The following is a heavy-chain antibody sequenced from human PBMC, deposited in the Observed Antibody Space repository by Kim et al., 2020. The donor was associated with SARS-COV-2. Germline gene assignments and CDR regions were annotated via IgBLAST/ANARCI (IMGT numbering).Heavy chain of an antibody. Sequence: SETLSLTCAVYGGSFSGYYWSWIRQPPGKRLEWIGEINHSGSTNYNPSLKSRVTISIDTSKNQLSLKLSSVTAADTAVYYCARYTGYSTRKFDPWGQGTLVTVSS. CDR3: ARYTGYSTRKFDP. J-gene: IGHJ5*02. CDR2: INHSGST. V-gene: IGHV4-34*01. CDR1: GGSFSGYY. D-gene: IGHD6-13*01.